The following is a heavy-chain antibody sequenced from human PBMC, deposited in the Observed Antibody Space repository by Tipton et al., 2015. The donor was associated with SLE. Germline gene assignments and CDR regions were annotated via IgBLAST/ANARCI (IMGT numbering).Heavy chain of an antibody. J-gene: IGHJ4*02. D-gene: IGHD2-8*01. Sequence: SLRLSCAASGFTVSSNFMSWVRQAPGRGLEWVSVIYSGGSTYYADSVKGRFTISRDNSKNTLYLQMNSLRAEDTAVYYCASDPEWADYWGQGTLVTVSS. CDR2: IYSGGST. CDR1: GFTVSSNF. V-gene: IGHV3-53*05. CDR3: ASDPEWADY.